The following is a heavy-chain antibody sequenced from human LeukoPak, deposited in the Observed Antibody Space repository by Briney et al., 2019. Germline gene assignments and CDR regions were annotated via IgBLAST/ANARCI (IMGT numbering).Heavy chain of an antibody. J-gene: IGHJ4*02. CDR2: ISSSSSYI. V-gene: IGHV3-21*01. CDR1: GFTFSSYW. D-gene: IGHD2-15*01. CDR3: ARAPAGVAASGNY. Sequence: GGSLRLSCAASGFTFSSYWMHWVRQAPGKGLVWVSSISSSSSYIYYADSVKGRFTISRDNAKNSLYLQMNSLRAEDTAVYYCARAPAGVAASGNYWGQGTLVTVSS.